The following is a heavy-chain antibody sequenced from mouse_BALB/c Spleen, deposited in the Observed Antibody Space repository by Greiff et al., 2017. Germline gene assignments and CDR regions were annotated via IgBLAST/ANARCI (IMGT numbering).Heavy chain of an antibody. V-gene: IGHV1-67*01. CDR2: ISTYYGNT. D-gene: IGHD2-4*01. Sequence: QVQLQQSGPELVRPGVSVKISCKGSGYTFTDYAMHWVKQSHAKSLEWIGVISTYYGNTNYNQKFKGKATMTVDKSSSTAYMELARLTSEDSAIYYCARSMITTYGYDAMDYWGQGTSVTVSS. CDR1: GYTFTDYA. J-gene: IGHJ4*01. CDR3: ARSMITTYGYDAMDY.